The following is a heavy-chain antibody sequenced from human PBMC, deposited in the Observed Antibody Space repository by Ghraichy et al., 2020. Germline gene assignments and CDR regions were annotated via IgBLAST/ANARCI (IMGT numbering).Heavy chain of an antibody. Sequence: ETLSLTCTVSGGSISSYYWSWIRQPPGKGLEWIGYIYYSGSTNYNPSLKSRVTISVDTSKNQFSLKLSSVTAADTAVYYCASGELRHYYYYMDVWGKGTTVTVSS. V-gene: IGHV4-59*01. J-gene: IGHJ6*03. CDR2: IYYSGST. CDR1: GGSISSYY. D-gene: IGHD4-23*01. CDR3: ASGELRHYYYYMDV.